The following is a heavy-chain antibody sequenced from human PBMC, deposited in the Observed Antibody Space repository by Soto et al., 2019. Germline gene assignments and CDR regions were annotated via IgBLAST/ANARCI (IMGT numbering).Heavy chain of an antibody. CDR2: ISGTGDSS. V-gene: IGHV3-23*01. D-gene: IGHD6-6*01. Sequence: GGSLRLSCAASGFTFGSYAMSWVRQAPGKGLEWVSLISGTGDSSEYANSVKGRFTISRDYSKTTVFLQMNSLRAEDTAVYYCARDLGDSSSHNWFDPWGQGTLGT. CDR3: ARDLGDSSSHNWFDP. CDR1: GFTFGSYA. J-gene: IGHJ5*02.